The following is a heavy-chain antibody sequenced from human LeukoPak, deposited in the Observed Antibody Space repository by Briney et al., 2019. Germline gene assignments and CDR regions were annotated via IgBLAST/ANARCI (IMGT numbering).Heavy chain of an antibody. J-gene: IGHJ2*01. CDR1: GFNFSDHS. Sequence: GGSLRLSCVASGFNFSDHSMNWVRQAPGKGLEWVASISGTSVYIYSADSLKGRLTVSRDNTKNALYLQMNSLRVEDTALYYCARDRSLDYYDSGTYYNWYFDLWGRGTLVTVYS. CDR3: ARDRSLDYYDSGTYYNWYFDL. V-gene: IGHV3-21*01. CDR2: ISGTSVYI. D-gene: IGHD3-10*01.